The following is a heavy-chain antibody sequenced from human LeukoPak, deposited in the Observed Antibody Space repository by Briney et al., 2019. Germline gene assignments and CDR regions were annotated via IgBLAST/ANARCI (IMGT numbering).Heavy chain of an antibody. J-gene: IGHJ6*02. CDR3: ARGSYYDFWSGPYYYGMDV. CDR2: MNPNSGNT. D-gene: IGHD3-3*01. CDR1: GYTFTSYD. V-gene: IGHV1-8*01. Sequence: GASVKVSCKASGYTFTSYDINWVRQATGQGLEWMGWMNPNSGNTGYAQKFQGRVTMTRNTSISTAYMELSSLRSEDTAVYYCARGSYYDFWSGPYYYGMDVWGQGTTVTVSS.